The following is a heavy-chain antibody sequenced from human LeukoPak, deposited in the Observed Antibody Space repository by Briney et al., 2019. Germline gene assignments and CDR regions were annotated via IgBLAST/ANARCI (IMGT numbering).Heavy chain of an antibody. Sequence: SETLSLTCAVYGGSFSGHYWSWIRQPPGRGLEWIGEIKHSGSTNYNPSLKSRVTISVDTSKNQFSLKLRSVTAADTAVYYCATGGSAGLISAFDIWGQGTMVTVSS. CDR3: ATGGSAGLISAFDI. V-gene: IGHV4-34*01. CDR2: IKHSGST. CDR1: GGSFSGHY. D-gene: IGHD2-15*01. J-gene: IGHJ3*02.